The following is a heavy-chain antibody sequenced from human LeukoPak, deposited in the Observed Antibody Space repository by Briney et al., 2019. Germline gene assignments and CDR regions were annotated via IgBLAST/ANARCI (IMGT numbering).Heavy chain of an antibody. CDR2: IDHGGST. V-gene: IGHV4-59*01. CDR3: ARLKATVSIHAYFDS. D-gene: IGHD4-17*01. Sequence: SETLSLTCTVSGGSFSSYYWTWIRQPPGKGLEWIGYIDHGGSTNYNPSLRSRVSISSDTSKIQFSLELTSVTAADTAVYYCARLKATVSIHAYFDSWGQGTLVTVSS. J-gene: IGHJ4*02. CDR1: GGSFSSYY.